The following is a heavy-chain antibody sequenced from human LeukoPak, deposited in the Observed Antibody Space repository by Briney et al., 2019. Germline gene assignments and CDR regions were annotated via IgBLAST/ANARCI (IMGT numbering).Heavy chain of an antibody. J-gene: IGHJ4*02. CDR1: GFTFSSYG. V-gene: IGHV3-33*01. D-gene: IGHD3-10*01. Sequence: GGSLRLSCAASGFTFSSYGMHWVRQAPGKGLEWVAVIWYDGSNEYYADSVKGRFTISRDNSKNTLYLQMNSLRAEDTAVYYCARARDKGLLWFGELLAFDYWGQGTLVTVSS. CDR2: IWYDGSNE. CDR3: ARARDKGLLWFGELLAFDY.